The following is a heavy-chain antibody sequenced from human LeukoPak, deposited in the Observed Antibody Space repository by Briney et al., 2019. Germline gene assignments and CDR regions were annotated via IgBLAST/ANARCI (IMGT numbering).Heavy chain of an antibody. J-gene: IGHJ4*02. Sequence: PGGSLRLSCAVSGFTFNRYWMSWVRQAPGKGLEWVANIKQDGSEKYYVDSVKGRFTISRDNAKNSLYLQMNSLRAEDTAVYYCAKDLYYDILTGYAYWGQGTLVTVSS. CDR2: IKQDGSEK. CDR1: GFTFNRYW. D-gene: IGHD3-9*01. V-gene: IGHV3-7*03. CDR3: AKDLYYDILTGYAY.